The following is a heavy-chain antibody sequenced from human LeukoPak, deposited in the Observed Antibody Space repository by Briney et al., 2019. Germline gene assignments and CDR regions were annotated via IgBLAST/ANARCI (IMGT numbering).Heavy chain of an antibody. CDR1: GFTFSMSG. CDR3: ARGTRTSLYSPDDY. CDR2: ISTNGDTT. V-gene: IGHV3-64*01. D-gene: IGHD2-2*01. J-gene: IGHJ4*02. Sequence: GGSLRLSCAASGFTFSMSGMHWVRQAPGKGLEYVSAISTNGDTTNYAKSVEGRFIISRDNSKNTLYLQMGSLGADDMAVYFCARGTRTSLYSPDDYWGQGTLVTVSS.